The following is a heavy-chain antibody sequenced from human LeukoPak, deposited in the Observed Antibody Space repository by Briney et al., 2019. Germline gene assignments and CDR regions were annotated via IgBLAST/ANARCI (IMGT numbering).Heavy chain of an antibody. CDR3: ARAPRYYYDSSGYYHY. CDR2: ISSSGSTI. V-gene: IGHV3-48*03. Sequence: GGSLRLSCAASGFTFSSYEMNWVRQAPGKGLEWVSYISSSGSTIYYADSVKGRFAISRDNAKNSLYLQMNSLRAEDTAVYYCARAPRYYYDSSGYYHYWGQGTLVTVSS. CDR1: GFTFSSYE. J-gene: IGHJ4*02. D-gene: IGHD3-22*01.